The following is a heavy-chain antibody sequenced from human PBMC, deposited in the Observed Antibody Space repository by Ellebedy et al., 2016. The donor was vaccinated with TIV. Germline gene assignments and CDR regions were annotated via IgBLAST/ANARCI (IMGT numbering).Heavy chain of an antibody. V-gene: IGHV3-23*01. CDR1: GFTFSSYA. CDR2: ISGSGGST. D-gene: IGHD2-15*01. CDR3: AKSDVVAANYYYYGMDV. Sequence: GGSLRLXCAASGFTFSSYAMSWVRQAPGKGLEWVSAISGSGGSTYYADSVKGRFTISRDNSKNTLYLQMNSLRAEDTAVYYCAKSDVVAANYYYYGMDVWGQGTTVTVSS. J-gene: IGHJ6*02.